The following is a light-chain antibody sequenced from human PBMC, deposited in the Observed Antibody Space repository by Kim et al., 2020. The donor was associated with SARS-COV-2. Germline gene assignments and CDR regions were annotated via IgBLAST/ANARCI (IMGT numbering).Light chain of an antibody. CDR1: LSVARN. CDR3: QQYNNWPT. J-gene: IGKJ1*01. Sequence: SVSPGESATLSCRASLSVARNLAWYQQKPGQSPRLLIYAAFTRASGTPARFSGSGSGTDFTLTISSLQSEDFAVYYCQQYNNWPTFGQGTKVDIK. V-gene: IGKV3-15*01. CDR2: AAF.